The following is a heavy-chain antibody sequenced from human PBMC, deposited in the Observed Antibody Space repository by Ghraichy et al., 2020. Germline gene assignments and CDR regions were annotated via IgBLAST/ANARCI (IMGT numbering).Heavy chain of an antibody. J-gene: IGHJ1*01. CDR1: GFNFSTSW. D-gene: IGHD4-17*01. Sequence: GGSLRLSCVTSGFNFSTSWMSWLRQTPGKGLEWVANIRRDGIEKNYGDSVKGRFAISRDNAKNSLFLEMDSLRVEDTAVYYCATEYGDYVDREYFQEWGQGTLVTVSS. V-gene: IGHV3-7*04. CDR3: ATEYGDYVDREYFQE. CDR2: IRRDGIEK.